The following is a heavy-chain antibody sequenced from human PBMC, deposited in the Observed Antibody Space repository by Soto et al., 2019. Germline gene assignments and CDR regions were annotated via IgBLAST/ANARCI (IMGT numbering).Heavy chain of an antibody. Sequence: SVKVSCKASGGTFSSYAISWVRQAPGQRLEWMGGIIPIFGTANYAQKFQGRVTITADESTSTAYMELSSLRSEDTAVYYCARDLDYYDSSGYRGYYFDYWGRGTLVTVSS. V-gene: IGHV1-69*13. D-gene: IGHD3-22*01. CDR1: GGTFSSYA. CDR2: IIPIFGTA. CDR3: ARDLDYYDSSGYRGYYFDY. J-gene: IGHJ4*02.